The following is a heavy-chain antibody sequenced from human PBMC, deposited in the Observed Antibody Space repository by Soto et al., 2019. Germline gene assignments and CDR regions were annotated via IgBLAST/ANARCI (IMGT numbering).Heavy chain of an antibody. J-gene: IGHJ4*02. CDR3: AKDRGTGVGLQYFDY. CDR2: ISGGGGTT. CDR1: GFTFSTNA. Sequence: TGGSLRLSCAASGFTFSTNAMSWVRQAPGKGLEWVSLISGGGGTTYYADSVKGRFTISRDNSKNTLYLQMNSLRAEDTALYYCAKDRGTGVGLQYFDYWGQGTVVTVSS. V-gene: IGHV3-23*01. D-gene: IGHD3-3*01.